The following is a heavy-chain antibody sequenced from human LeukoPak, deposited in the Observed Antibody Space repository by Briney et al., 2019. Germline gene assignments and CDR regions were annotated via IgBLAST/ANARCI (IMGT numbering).Heavy chain of an antibody. CDR2: ISSSSSYI. CDR3: ATDDILTGFDAFDI. CDR1: GFTFSSYG. J-gene: IGHJ3*02. Sequence: PGGSLRLSCAASGFTFSSYGMHWVRQAPGKGLEWVSSISSSSSYIYYADSVKGRFTISRDNAKNSLYLQMNSLRAEDTAVYYCATDDILTGFDAFDIWGQGTMVTVSS. D-gene: IGHD3-9*01. V-gene: IGHV3-21*01.